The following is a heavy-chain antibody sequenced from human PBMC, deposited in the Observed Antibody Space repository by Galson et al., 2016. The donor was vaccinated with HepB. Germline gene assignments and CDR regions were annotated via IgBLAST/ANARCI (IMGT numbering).Heavy chain of an antibody. J-gene: IGHJ3*02. Sequence: SLRLSCAASGFTFSSYSMTWVRQAPGKGLEWVANIKQDGSEKYYVDSVKGRFTISRDNPKNTLYLQMNSLRDEDTAVYYCAKDVGYCSGGTCSIDAFDIWGQGTMVTVAS. CDR2: IKQDGSEK. D-gene: IGHD2-15*01. CDR3: AKDVGYCSGGTCSIDAFDI. V-gene: IGHV3-7*01. CDR1: GFTFSSYS.